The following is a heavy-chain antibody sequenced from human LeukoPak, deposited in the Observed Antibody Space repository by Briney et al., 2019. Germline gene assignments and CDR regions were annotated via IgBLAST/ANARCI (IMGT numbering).Heavy chain of an antibody. D-gene: IGHD3-10*01. CDR1: GGSISPYF. CDR2: ISYSGNT. V-gene: IGHV4-59*01. CDR3: ARDDYRGVTNFDP. J-gene: IGHJ5*02. Sequence: SETLSLTCTVSGGSISPYFWSWIRQPPGKGREWIGYISYSGNTNYNPSLKSRVTISVDTAKNQVSLQLTSVTAVDTAVYYCARDDYRGVTNFDPWGQGTLVTVSS.